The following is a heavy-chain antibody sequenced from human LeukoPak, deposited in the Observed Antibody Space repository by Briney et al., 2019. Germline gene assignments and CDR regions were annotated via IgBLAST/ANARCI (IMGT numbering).Heavy chain of an antibody. V-gene: IGHV3-23*01. CDR1: GFTFSNYA. Sequence: PGGSLRLSCAASGFTFSNYAMSWVRQAPGKGLEWVSGIRSSGHNTYYEDSVKGRFTISRDNSKNMLYLQMNSLGAEDTAVYYCARAALHPKYYYDSSGPFDYWGQGTLVAVSS. CDR2: IRSSGHNT. J-gene: IGHJ4*02. D-gene: IGHD3-22*01. CDR3: ARAALHPKYYYDSSGPFDY.